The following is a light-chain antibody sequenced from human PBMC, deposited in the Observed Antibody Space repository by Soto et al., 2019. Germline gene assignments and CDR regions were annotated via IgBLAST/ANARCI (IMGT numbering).Light chain of an antibody. CDR3: SSYTTSDTWE. V-gene: IGLV2-14*01. Sequence: QSALTQPASVSGSPGQSITISCTGTSSDIGAYNYVSWYQQHPGKAPKLIIYEVSNRPSGVSNRFSGSKSGNTASLTISGLQAEDGAAYYCSSYTTSDTWEFGGGTKLTVL. J-gene: IGLJ3*02. CDR2: EVS. CDR1: SSDIGAYNY.